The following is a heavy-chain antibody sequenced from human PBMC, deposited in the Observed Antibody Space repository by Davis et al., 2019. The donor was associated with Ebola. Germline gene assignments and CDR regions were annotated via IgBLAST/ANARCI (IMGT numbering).Heavy chain of an antibody. D-gene: IGHD3-3*01. V-gene: IGHV3-48*04. J-gene: IGHJ6*02. Sequence: PGGSLRLSCAASGFTFSSYAMSWVRQAPGKGLEWVSYISSSGSTIYYADSVKGRFTISRDNAKNSLYLQMNSLRAEDTAVYYCARDAAIFGVVMAYYGMDVWGQGTTVTVSS. CDR3: ARDAAIFGVVMAYYGMDV. CDR1: GFTFSSYA. CDR2: ISSSGSTI.